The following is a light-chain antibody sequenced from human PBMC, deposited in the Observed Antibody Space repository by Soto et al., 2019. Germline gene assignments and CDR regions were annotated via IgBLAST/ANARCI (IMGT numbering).Light chain of an antibody. CDR2: GAS. V-gene: IGKV3-11*01. CDR1: QIGICNY. J-gene: IGKJ3*01. CDR3: QQRSNWPT. Sequence: EIVLTQSPGTLSLSPGERATLSCRASQIGICNYLSFYHHKPGQARSLVVYGASNRATGIQGRFSGSGSGTFFTPTISRQEHEDFAVYYCQQRSNWPTFGPGTKVDIK.